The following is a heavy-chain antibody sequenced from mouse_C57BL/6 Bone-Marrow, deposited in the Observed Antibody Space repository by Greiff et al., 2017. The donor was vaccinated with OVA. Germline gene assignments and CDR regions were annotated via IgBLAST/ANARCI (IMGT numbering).Heavy chain of an antibody. CDR3: ARRGWLLRGYYAMDY. V-gene: IGHV5-6*01. Sequence: EVQLVESGGDLVKPGGSLKLSCAASGFTFSSYGMSWVRQTPDKRLEWVATISSGCSYTYYPDSVKWRFTISRDNAKNTLYLQMSSLKSEDTAMYYCARRGWLLRGYYAMDYWGQGTSVTVSS. CDR2: ISSGCSYT. J-gene: IGHJ4*01. CDR1: GFTFSSYG. D-gene: IGHD2-3*01.